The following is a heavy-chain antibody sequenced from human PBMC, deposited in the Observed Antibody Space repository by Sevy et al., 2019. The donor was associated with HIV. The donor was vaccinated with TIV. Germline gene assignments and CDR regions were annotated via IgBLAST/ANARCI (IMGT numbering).Heavy chain of an antibody. CDR2: INHSGST. Sequence: SETLSLTCAVYGGSFSGYYWNWIRQPPGKGLEWIGEINHSGSTNYNPSLKSRVTISVDTSKNQFSLKLSSVTAADTAVYYCARGSMIVPFDYWGQGTLVTVSS. CDR3: ARGSMIVPFDY. J-gene: IGHJ4*02. D-gene: IGHD3-22*01. V-gene: IGHV4-34*01. CDR1: GGSFSGYY.